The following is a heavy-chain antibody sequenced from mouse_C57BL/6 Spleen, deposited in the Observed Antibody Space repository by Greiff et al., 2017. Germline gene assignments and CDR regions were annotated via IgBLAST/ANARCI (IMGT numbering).Heavy chain of an antibody. CDR3: ARRVIYYRYFDY. CDR2: IYPGSGNT. J-gene: IGHJ2*01. Sequence: QVQLQQSGAELVRPGASVKLSCKASGYTFTDYYINWVKQRPGQGLVWIARIYPGSGNTYYNEKFKGKATLTAEKSSSTAYMQLSSLTSEDSAVYFCARRVIYYRYFDYWGQGTTLTVSS. V-gene: IGHV1-76*01. D-gene: IGHD2-1*01. CDR1: GYTFTDYY.